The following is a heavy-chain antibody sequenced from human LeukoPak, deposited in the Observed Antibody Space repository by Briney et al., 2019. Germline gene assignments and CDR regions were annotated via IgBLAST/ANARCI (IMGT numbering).Heavy chain of an antibody. CDR1: GYTFTGYY. CDR2: FDPEDGET. J-gene: IGHJ4*02. V-gene: IGHV1-24*01. D-gene: IGHD1-26*01. Sequence: GASVKVSCKASGYTFTGYYMHWVRQAPGKGLEWMGGFDPEDGETIYAQKFQGRVTMTEDTSTDTAYMELSSLRSEDTAVYYCATERKGSYFLLYYFDYWGQGTLVTVSS. CDR3: ATERKGSYFLLYYFDY.